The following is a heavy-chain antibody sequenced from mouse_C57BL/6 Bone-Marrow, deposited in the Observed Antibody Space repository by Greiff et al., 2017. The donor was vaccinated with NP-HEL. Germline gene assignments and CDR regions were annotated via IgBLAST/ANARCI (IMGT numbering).Heavy chain of an antibody. CDR2: IDPEDGDT. J-gene: IGHJ2*01. D-gene: IGHD1-1*01. CDR1: GFNIKDYY. V-gene: IGHV14-1*01. CDR3: TTRGITTVVFDY. Sequence: EVQLQQSGAELVRPGASVKLSCTASGFNIKDYYMHWVKQRPEQGLEWIGRIDPEDGDTEYAPKFQGKATMTADTSSNTAYLQLSSLTSEDTAVYYCTTRGITTVVFDYWGQGTTLTVSS.